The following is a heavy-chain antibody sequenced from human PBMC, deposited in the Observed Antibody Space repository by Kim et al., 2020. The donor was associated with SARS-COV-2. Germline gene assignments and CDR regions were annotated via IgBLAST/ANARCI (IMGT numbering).Heavy chain of an antibody. CDR1: GFTFSSYS. V-gene: IGHV3-21*01. D-gene: IGHD3-22*01. CDR2: ISSSSSYI. J-gene: IGHJ4*02. Sequence: GGSLRLSCAASGFTFSSYSMNWVRQAPGKGLEWVSSISSSSSYIYYADSVKGRFTISRDNAKNSLYLQMNSLRAEDTAVYYCAYDSSGYGDFDYWGQGTLVTVSS. CDR3: AYDSSGYGDFDY.